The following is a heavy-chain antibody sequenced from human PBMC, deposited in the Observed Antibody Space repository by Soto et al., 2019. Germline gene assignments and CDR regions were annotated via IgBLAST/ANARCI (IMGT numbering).Heavy chain of an antibody. V-gene: IGHV3-23*01. Sequence: HGCSMGISCAASGVTLSSYAMTWVRQAPGKGLEWVSLIGESGTPTYYADSVKGRFTISRDNSGNTLFLEMYSLRAEDTAVYYCARYIPGVRYYGMDVWGQGTTVTVSS. CDR1: GVTLSSYA. J-gene: IGHJ6*02. CDR2: IGESGTPT. CDR3: ARYIPGVRYYGMDV. D-gene: IGHD2-2*01.